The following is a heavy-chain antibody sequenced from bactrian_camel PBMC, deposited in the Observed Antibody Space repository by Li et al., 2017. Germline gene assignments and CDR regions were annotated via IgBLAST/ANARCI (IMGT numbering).Heavy chain of an antibody. CDR1: GYTYSSHC. Sequence: GGSVQAGGSLILSCAASGYTYSSHCMGWFRQAPGEQREGVATIRMIGGSLGYEDSVKGRFTISRDNAKNTVYLQMNTLKSEDTALYYCAISYDGSPAYWGQGTQVTVS. V-gene: IGHV3-3*01. J-gene: IGHJ4*01. CDR2: IRMIGGSL. D-gene: IGHD2*01. CDR3: AISYDGSPAY.